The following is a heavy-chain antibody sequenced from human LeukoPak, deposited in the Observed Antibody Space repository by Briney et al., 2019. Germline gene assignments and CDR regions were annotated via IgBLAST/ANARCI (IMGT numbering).Heavy chain of an antibody. CDR1: GFTFSSYS. CDR2: ISSTSSYI. J-gene: IGHJ4*02. V-gene: IGHV3-21*01. D-gene: IGHD6-6*01. CDR3: ARTGYSSSLPDY. Sequence: GGSLRLSCAASGFTFSSYSMNWVRQAPGQGLEWVSSISSTSSYIHYADSVKGRFTISRDNAKNSLYLQMNSLRAEDTAVYYCARTGYSSSLPDYWGQGTLVTVSS.